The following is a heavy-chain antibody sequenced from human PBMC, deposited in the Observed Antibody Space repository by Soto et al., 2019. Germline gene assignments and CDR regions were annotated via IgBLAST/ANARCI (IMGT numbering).Heavy chain of an antibody. V-gene: IGHV3-21*01. D-gene: IGHD5-12*01. J-gene: IGHJ6*02. CDR1: GFTFSSYS. CDR3: ARYQALPWLRSIPDYYYYGMDV. Sequence: GGSLRLSCAASGFTFSSYSMNWVRQAPGKGLEWVSSISSSSSYIYYADSVKGRFTISRDNAKNSLYLQMNSLRAEDTAVYYCARYQALPWLRSIPDYYYYGMDVWGQGTTVTVSS. CDR2: ISSSSSYI.